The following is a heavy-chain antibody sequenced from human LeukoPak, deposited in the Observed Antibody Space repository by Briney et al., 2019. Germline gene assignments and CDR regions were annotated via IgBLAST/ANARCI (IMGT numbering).Heavy chain of an antibody. CDR3: ARGGYDFWSGYSGPFDP. CDR2: INHSGST. D-gene: IGHD3-3*01. CDR1: GGSISTYY. Sequence: SETLSLTCTVSGGSISTYYWSWIRQPPGKGLEWIGEINHSGSTNYNPSLKSRVTISVDTSKNQFSLKLSSVTAADTAVYYCARGGYDFWSGYSGPFDPWGQGTLVTVSS. V-gene: IGHV4-34*01. J-gene: IGHJ5*02.